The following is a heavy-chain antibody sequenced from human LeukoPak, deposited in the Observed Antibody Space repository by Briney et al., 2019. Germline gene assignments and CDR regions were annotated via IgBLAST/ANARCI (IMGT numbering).Heavy chain of an antibody. D-gene: IGHD6-19*01. CDR1: GGSISSYY. Sequence: PSETLSLTCTVSGGSISSYYWSWIRQPPGKGLEWIGYIYYSGSTNYNPSLKTRVTISVDTSKNQFSLKLSSVTAADTAVYYCARESPYSSGREFDVWGQGTLVTVSS. CDR3: ARESPYSSGREFDV. CDR2: IYYSGST. V-gene: IGHV4-59*01. J-gene: IGHJ5*02.